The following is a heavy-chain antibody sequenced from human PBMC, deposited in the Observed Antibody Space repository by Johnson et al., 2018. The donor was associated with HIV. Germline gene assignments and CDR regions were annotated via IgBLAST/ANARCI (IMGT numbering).Heavy chain of an antibody. CDR1: GFTFSNYA. Sequence: QVQLVESGGGVVQPGRSLRLSCEASGFTFSNYAMHWVRQAPGKGLEWVAVIWYNGSNTWYADSVKGRFTISRDNSKNTLYLQMNSLRAEDTAVYYCARDPAAAALRAFDIWGQGTMVTVSS. V-gene: IGHV3-33*01. D-gene: IGHD6-13*01. J-gene: IGHJ3*02. CDR3: ARDPAAAALRAFDI. CDR2: IWYNGSNT.